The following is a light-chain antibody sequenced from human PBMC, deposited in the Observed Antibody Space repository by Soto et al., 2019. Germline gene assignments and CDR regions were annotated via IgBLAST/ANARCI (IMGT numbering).Light chain of an antibody. CDR3: QQYANSPST. CDR1: QTVSSNF. J-gene: IGKJ5*01. Sequence: ELVLTQSPGTLSLSPGENATLSCRASQTVSSNFLAWYQQKPGQAPRLLIYGVSSRASGIPDRFFGSGSGTDFTLTINRLEPEDFAVYDCQQYANSPSTFGQGTRLEIK. CDR2: GVS. V-gene: IGKV3-20*01.